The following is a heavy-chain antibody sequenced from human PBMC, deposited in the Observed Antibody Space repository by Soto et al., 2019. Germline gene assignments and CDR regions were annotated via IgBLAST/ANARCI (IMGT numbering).Heavy chain of an antibody. V-gene: IGHV3-74*01. D-gene: IGHD3-10*01. Sequence: GGSLRLSCAASGFIFKMYLMHWVRQSPGKGLVWISRIYNDGTYSDYADSVRGRFTISRDNVSDTLYLQMNNLRAEDSGLYYCTRGPRPISTGTGAYWGQGTQVTVSS. J-gene: IGHJ4*02. CDR2: IYNDGTYS. CDR1: GFIFKMYL. CDR3: TRGPRPISTGTGAY.